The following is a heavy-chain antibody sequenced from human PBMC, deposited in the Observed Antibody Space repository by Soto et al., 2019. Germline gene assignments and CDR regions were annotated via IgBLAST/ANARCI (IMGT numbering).Heavy chain of an antibody. J-gene: IGHJ2*01. CDR3: AKGAVVAATPRWYFDL. CDR1: GYTFTSYA. V-gene: IGHV1-3*01. Sequence: QVQLVQSGAEVKKPGASVKVSCKASGYTFTSYAMHWVRQAPGQRLEWMGWINAGNGNTKYSQKFQGRVTITRDTAASTAYRELSSRRSEDTAVYYCAKGAVVAATPRWYFDLWGRGTLVTVSS. CDR2: INAGNGNT. D-gene: IGHD2-15*01.